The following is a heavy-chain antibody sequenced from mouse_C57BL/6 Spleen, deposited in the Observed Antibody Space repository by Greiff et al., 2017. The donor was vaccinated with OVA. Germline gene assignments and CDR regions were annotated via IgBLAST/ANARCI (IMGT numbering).Heavy chain of an antibody. V-gene: IGHV1-26*01. CDR1: GYTFTDYY. D-gene: IGHD4-1*01. CDR3: ARKGTGTSWFAY. J-gene: IGHJ3*01. Sequence: VQLQQSGPELVKPGASVTISCKASGYTFTDYYMNWVKQSHGKSLEWIGDINPNNGGTSYNQKFKGKATLTVDKSSSTAYMELRSLTSEDSAVYYCARKGTGTSWFAYWGQGTLVTVSA. CDR2: INPNNGGT.